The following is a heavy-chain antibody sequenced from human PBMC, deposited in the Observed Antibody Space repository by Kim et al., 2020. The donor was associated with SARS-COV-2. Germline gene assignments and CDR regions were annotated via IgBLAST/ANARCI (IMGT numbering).Heavy chain of an antibody. CDR3: ARDDTATVVRGVFDY. D-gene: IGHD3-10*01. V-gene: IGHV3-23*01. CDR1: GFPFSSYA. Sequence: GGSLRLSCAASGFPFSSYAMTWVRQPPGKGLEWVSVIRNGGDSTYYAGSVKGRFTISRDNSKNTLYLQMNSLRAEDTAVYYCARDDTATVVRGVFDYWGQGTLVTVSS. CDR2: IRNGGDST. J-gene: IGHJ4*02.